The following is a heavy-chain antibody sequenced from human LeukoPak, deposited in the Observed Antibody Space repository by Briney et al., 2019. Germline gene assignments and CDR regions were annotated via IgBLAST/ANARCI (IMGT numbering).Heavy chain of an antibody. Sequence: SETLSLTCTVSGGSISIYYWSWIRQPAGKGLEWIGRIYTSGSTNYNPSLKSRVTMSVDTSKNQFSLKLSSVTAADTAVYYCARDDSGWLASGFAFDIWGQGTMVTVSS. V-gene: IGHV4-4*07. CDR3: ARDDSGWLASGFAFDI. CDR1: GGSISIYY. D-gene: IGHD3-10*01. CDR2: IYTSGST. J-gene: IGHJ3*02.